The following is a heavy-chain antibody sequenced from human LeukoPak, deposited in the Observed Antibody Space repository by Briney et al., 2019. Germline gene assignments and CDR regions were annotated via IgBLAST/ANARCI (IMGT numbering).Heavy chain of an antibody. CDR2: ICGSGDST. D-gene: IGHD3-22*01. V-gene: IGHV3-23*01. J-gene: IGHJ4*02. CDR3: ARDRGRYYDSRGFYWGYYFDS. CDR1: GFTFSTYA. Sequence: GGSLRLSCAASGFTFSTYAVNWVRQAPGKGLEWVSTICGSGDSTYYADSVKGRFTISGDNSKDTLYLQMSSVSVDDTAVYYCARDRGRYYDSRGFYWGYYFDSWGQGILVTVST.